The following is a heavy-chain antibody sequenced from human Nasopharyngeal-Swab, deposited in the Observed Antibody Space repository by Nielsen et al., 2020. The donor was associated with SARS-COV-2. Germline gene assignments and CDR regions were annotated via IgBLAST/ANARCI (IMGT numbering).Heavy chain of an antibody. Sequence: GESLEISCAASGFTFSSYAMSWVRQAPGKGLEWVSAISGSGGSTYYADSVKGRFTISRDNSKNTLYLQMNSLRAEDTAVYYCAKDYSSSSGTTYYYYYYGMDVWGQGTTVTVSS. CDR1: GFTFSSYA. J-gene: IGHJ6*02. CDR3: AKDYSSSSGTTYYYYYYGMDV. CDR2: ISGSGGST. V-gene: IGHV3-23*01. D-gene: IGHD6-13*01.